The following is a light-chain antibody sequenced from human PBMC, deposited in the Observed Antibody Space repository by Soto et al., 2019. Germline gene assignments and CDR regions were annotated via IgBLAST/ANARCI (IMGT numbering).Light chain of an antibody. CDR3: QQYDNLPTFT. J-gene: IGKJ3*01. V-gene: IGKV1-33*01. Sequence: DIQMTQSPSSLSASVGDRVTITCQASQDISNHLNWYQQKPGKAPKLLIYDASSLETGVPSSFIGSGSGTDFTCTITSLRPEDIATYYCQQYDNLPTFTFGPGTKVDIK. CDR1: QDISNH. CDR2: DAS.